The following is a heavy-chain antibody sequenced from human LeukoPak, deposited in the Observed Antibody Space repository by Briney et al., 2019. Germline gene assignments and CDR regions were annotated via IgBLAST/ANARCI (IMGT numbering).Heavy chain of an antibody. V-gene: IGHV3-30*04. Sequence: GGSLRLSCAASGFTFSSYAMHWVRQAPGKGLEWVAVISYDGSNKYYADSVKGRFTISRDNSKNTLYLQMNSLRAEDTAVHYCAREGDSSGYYSSFDYWGQGTLVTVSS. CDR2: ISYDGSNK. CDR1: GFTFSSYA. D-gene: IGHD3-22*01. J-gene: IGHJ4*02. CDR3: AREGDSSGYYSSFDY.